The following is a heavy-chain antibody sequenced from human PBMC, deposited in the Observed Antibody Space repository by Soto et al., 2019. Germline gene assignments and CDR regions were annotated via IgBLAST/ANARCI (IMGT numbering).Heavy chain of an antibody. CDR1: GFIFSDYY. Sequence: GGSLRLSCAASGFIFSDYYMSWVRQTPGKGLEWISYISTRSTYANYADSVKGRFTISRDNTKNSLYLQMDSLRVEDTAVYYCARDLAWKRGKVGRYYYGMDVWGQGTTVTVSS. D-gene: IGHD1-1*01. CDR2: ISTRSTYA. V-gene: IGHV3-11*06. CDR3: ARDLAWKRGKVGRYYYGMDV. J-gene: IGHJ6*02.